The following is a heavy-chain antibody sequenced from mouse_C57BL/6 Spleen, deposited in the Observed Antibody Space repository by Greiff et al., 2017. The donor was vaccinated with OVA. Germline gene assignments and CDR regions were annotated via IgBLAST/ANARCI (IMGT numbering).Heavy chain of an antibody. CDR2: IYPRSGNT. J-gene: IGHJ3*01. V-gene: IGHV1-81*01. Sequence: QVHVKQSGAELARPGASVKLSCKASGYTFTSYGISWVKQRTGQGLEWIGEIYPRSGNTYYNEKFKGKATLTADKSSSTAYMELRSLTSEDSAVYFCARRYYGSSYEGFAYWGQGTLVTVSA. CDR1: GYTFTSYG. CDR3: ARRYYGSSYEGFAY. D-gene: IGHD1-1*01.